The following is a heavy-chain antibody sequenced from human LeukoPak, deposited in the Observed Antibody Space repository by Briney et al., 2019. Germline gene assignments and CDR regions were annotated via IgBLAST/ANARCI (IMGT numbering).Heavy chain of an antibody. J-gene: IGHJ4*02. D-gene: IGHD1-26*01. CDR3: ATTGSGSYYDY. V-gene: IGHV3-30*03. CDR2: ISYVGSNK. Sequence: GGSLRLSCAASGFTFSSYGMHWVRQAPGKGLEWVAVISYVGSNKYYADSVKGRFTISRDNAKNSLYLQMNSLRAEDTAVYYCATTGSGSYYDYWGQGTLVTVSS. CDR1: GFTFSSYG.